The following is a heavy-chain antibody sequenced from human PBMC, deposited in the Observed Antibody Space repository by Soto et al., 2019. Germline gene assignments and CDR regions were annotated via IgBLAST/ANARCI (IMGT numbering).Heavy chain of an antibody. V-gene: IGHV1-18*01. CDR2: ISAYNGNT. J-gene: IGHJ4*02. Sequence: ASVKVSWKASGYTFTSYGISWVRQAPGQGLEWMGWISAYNGNTNYAQKLQGRVTMTTDTSTSTAYMELRSLRSDDTAVYYCAGACVGYYGSLSYYILPRMIHNDVRAQRTLDTGSS. CDR3: AGACVGYYGSLSYYILPRMIHNDV. D-gene: IGHD3-10*01. CDR1: GYTFTSYG.